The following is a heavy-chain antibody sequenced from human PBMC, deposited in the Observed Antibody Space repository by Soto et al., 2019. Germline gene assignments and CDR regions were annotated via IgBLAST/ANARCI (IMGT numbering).Heavy chain of an antibody. V-gene: IGHV3-23*01. Sequence: EVQLLESGEGLVQPGGSLKLSCAASGFTFSSYAMSWVRQAPGKGLEWVSGIGGSGGNTYYADSVKGRFTISRDNSKNTQFLQMNSLRAEDTAEYYCARVVRYFDPPYGMDVWGQGTTVTVSS. CDR3: ARVVRYFDPPYGMDV. CDR1: GFTFSSYA. D-gene: IGHD3-9*01. CDR2: IGGSGGNT. J-gene: IGHJ6*02.